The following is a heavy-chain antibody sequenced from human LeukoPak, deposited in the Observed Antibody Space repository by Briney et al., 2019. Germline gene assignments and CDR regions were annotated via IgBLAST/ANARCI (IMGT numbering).Heavy chain of an antibody. CDR3: ARGSEYCSSTSCHSPKYYYYYYMDV. CDR1: GFTVSSNY. CDR2: IYSGGST. D-gene: IGHD2-2*01. Sequence: GGSLRLSCAASGFTVSSNYMSWVRQAPGKGLEWVSVIYSGGSTYYADSVKGRFTISRDNSKNTLYLQMNSLRAEDTAVYYCARGSEYCSSTSCHSPKYYYYYYMDVWAKGPRSPSP. J-gene: IGHJ6*03. V-gene: IGHV3-53*01.